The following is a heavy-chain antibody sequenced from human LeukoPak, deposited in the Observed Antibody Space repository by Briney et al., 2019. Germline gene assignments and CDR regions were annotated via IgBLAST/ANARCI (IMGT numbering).Heavy chain of an antibody. D-gene: IGHD3-10*01. V-gene: IGHV3-30*03. CDR2: ISYDGSNK. Sequence: GGSLRLSCAASGFTFSSYGMHWVRQAPGKGLEWVAVISYDGSNKYYADSVKGRFTISRDNSKNSLFLQMNSLRAEDTAVYYCARQFKVTSGPIDYWGQGTLVTVSS. J-gene: IGHJ4*02. CDR1: GFTFSSYG. CDR3: ARQFKVTSGPIDY.